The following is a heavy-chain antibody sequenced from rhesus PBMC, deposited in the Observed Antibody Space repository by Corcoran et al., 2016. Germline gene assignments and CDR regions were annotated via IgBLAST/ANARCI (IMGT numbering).Heavy chain of an antibody. CDR1: GGSISSNY. Sequence: QLQLQESGPGLVKPSETLSLTCAVSGGSISSNYWSWIRQPPGKGLEWIGRISGSGGSTDYNPSLKNRVTISTDTSKNQFSLKLSSVTAADTDVYYCARALGDTWGAFDFWGQGLRVTVSS. CDR2: ISGSGGST. J-gene: IGHJ3*01. CDR3: ARALGDTWGAFDF. V-gene: IGHV4-173*01. D-gene: IGHD5-42*01.